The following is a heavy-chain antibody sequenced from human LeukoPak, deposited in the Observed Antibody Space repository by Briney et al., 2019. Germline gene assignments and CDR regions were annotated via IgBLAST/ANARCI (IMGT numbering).Heavy chain of an antibody. D-gene: IGHD3-10*01. Sequence: SVKVSCKASGGTFSSYAISWVRQAPGQGLEWMGRIIPILGIANYAQKFQGRVTITADKSTSTAYMELSSLRSEDTAVYYCARDLGIRGVMPYYFDYWGQGTLVTVSS. CDR2: IIPILGIA. V-gene: IGHV1-69*04. CDR1: GGTFSSYA. J-gene: IGHJ4*02. CDR3: ARDLGIRGVMPYYFDY.